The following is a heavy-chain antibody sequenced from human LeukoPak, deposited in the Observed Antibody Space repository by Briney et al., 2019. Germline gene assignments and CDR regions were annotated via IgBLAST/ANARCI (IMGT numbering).Heavy chain of an antibody. D-gene: IGHD2-15*01. V-gene: IGHV3-15*01. CDR3: TKGGGSCGD. CDR1: GFTFSNAW. J-gene: IGHJ4*02. Sequence: GGSLRLSCAASGFTFSNAWMSWVRQAPGKGLVWVGRIKSKTDGGTTDYAAPVKGRFTISRDDSKNTVYLHMNSLRTEDTAVYYCTKGGGSCGDWGQGTLVTVSS. CDR2: IKSKTDGGTT.